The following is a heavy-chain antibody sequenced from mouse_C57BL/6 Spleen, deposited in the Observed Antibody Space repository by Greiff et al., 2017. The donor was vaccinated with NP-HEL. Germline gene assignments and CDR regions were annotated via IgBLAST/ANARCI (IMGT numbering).Heavy chain of an antibody. CDR1: GYAFSSYW. CDR3: ARSCISSHYYAMDY. CDR2: IYPGDGDT. Sequence: VQLQQSGAELVKPGASVKISCKASGYAFSSYWMNWVKQRPGKGLEWIGQIYPGDGDTNYNGKLKGKATLTADKSSSTPYMQLSSLTSEDSAVYFCARSCISSHYYAMDYWGQGTSVTVSS. V-gene: IGHV1-80*01. J-gene: IGHJ4*01. D-gene: IGHD1-1*01.